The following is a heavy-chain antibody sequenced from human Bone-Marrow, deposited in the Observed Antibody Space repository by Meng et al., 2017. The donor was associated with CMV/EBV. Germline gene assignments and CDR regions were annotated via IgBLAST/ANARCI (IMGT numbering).Heavy chain of an antibody. CDR1: GGSIGGSY. Sequence: GSLRLSCSVSGGSIGGSYWSWIRQPPGKGLEWMGNISNSGSTNYNPSLKSRVTTSVDTPKNQFSLKQRSVTAADTAVYYFARDDVAMDVWGQGTTVTVSS. V-gene: IGHV4-59*01. J-gene: IGHJ6*02. CDR2: ISNSGST. CDR3: ARDDVAMDV.